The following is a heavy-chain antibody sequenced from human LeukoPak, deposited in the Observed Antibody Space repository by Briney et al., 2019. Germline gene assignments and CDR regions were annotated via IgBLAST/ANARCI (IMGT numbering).Heavy chain of an antibody. CDR2: IYYSGST. Sequence: PSETLSLTCTVSGGSISSSSYYWGWIRQPPGKGLEWIGYIYYSGSTNYNPSLKSRVTISVDTSKNQFSLKLSSVTAADTAVYYCASYQYCTNGVCYRAFDYWGQGTLVTVSS. CDR1: GGSISSSSYY. CDR3: ASYQYCTNGVCYRAFDY. V-gene: IGHV4-61*05. J-gene: IGHJ4*02. D-gene: IGHD2-8*01.